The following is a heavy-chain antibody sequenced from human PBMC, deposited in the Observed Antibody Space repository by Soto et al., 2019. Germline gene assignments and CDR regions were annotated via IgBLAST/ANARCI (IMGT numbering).Heavy chain of an antibody. CDR3: ARLFCSTTTCDSWFDP. CDR1: GYTFTTFW. D-gene: IGHD2-2*01. V-gene: IGHV5-10-1*01. CDR2: IDPRDSYV. J-gene: IGHJ5*02. Sequence: GESLKISCTCFGYTFTTFWISWVRQIPGKGLEWMGRIDPRDSYVNYSPSFQGHVTISVDKSISTAYLQWGSLKASDTAMYYCARLFCSTTTCDSWFDPWGQGTLVTVSS.